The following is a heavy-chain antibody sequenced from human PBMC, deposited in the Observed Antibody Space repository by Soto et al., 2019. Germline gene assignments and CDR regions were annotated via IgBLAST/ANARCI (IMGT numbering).Heavy chain of an antibody. D-gene: IGHD2-15*01. CDR1: GFTFSSYA. CDR3: AKSGSALVVVVAATVNNWFDP. Sequence: GGSLRLSCAASGFTFSSYAMSWVRQAPGKGLEWVSAISGSGGSTYYADSVKGRFTISRDNSKNTLYLQMNSLRAEDTAVYYCAKSGSALVVVVAATVNNWFDPWGQGTLVTVYS. V-gene: IGHV3-23*01. J-gene: IGHJ5*02. CDR2: ISGSGGST.